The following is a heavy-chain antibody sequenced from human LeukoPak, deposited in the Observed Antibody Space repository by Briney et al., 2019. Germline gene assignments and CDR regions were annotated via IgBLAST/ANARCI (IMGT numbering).Heavy chain of an antibody. Sequence: SQTLSLTCTVSGGSISSGGYYWSWIRQHPGKGLEWIGYIYYSGSTNYNPSLKSRVTISIDTSKNQFSLKLSSVTAADTAVYYCARRIGSYLWDYYGMDVWGQGTTVTVSS. CDR3: ARRIGSYLWDYYGMDV. V-gene: IGHV4-31*03. J-gene: IGHJ6*02. CDR1: GGSISSGGYY. CDR2: IYYSGST. D-gene: IGHD3-16*01.